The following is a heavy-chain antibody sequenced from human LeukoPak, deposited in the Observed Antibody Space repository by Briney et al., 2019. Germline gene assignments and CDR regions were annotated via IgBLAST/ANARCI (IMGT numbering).Heavy chain of an antibody. J-gene: IGHJ4*02. CDR1: GYTFIDHY. V-gene: IGHV1-2*02. D-gene: IGHD3-22*01. CDR2: IYPDTGDT. Sequence: ASVKVSCKPSGYTFIDHYLHWVPQAPGQGLESLGWIYPDTGDTNYPQKFQGRLTMTRDTSSSTAYMELNRLRSDDTAVYYCARAGHNSNSGGYDFWGLGTLVTVSS. CDR3: ARAGHNSNSGGYDF.